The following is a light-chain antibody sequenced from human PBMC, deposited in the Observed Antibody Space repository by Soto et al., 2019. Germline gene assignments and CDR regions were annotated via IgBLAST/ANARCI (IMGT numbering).Light chain of an antibody. Sequence: QSVLTQPASVSGSPGQSIAISCTGTSSDVGGYDYVSWYQQHPGKAPKLMIYDVTNRPSGVSNRFSGSKSGNTASLTISGLQAEDEADYYCSSYIGSSTLVVFGGGTKVTVL. CDR2: DVT. CDR1: SSDVGGYDY. J-gene: IGLJ2*01. V-gene: IGLV2-14*03. CDR3: SSYIGSSTLVV.